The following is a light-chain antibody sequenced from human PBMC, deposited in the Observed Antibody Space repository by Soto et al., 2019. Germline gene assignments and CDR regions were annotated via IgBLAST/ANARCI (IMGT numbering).Light chain of an antibody. CDR3: QTWGTGILI. Sequence: QLVLTQSPSASASLGASVKLTCTLSSGQSNYAIAWHQQQPEKGPRYLMKLNSDGSHNKGDGIPDRFSGSSSGAERYLTISGLQSEDEAYYYCQTWGTGILIFGGGTKLTVL. CDR2: LNSDGSH. CDR1: SGQSNYA. J-gene: IGLJ2*01. V-gene: IGLV4-69*01.